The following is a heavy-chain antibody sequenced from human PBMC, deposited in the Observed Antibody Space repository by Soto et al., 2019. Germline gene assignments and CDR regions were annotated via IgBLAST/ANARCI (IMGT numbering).Heavy chain of an antibody. Sequence: QLQLQESGPGLVKPSETLSLTCTVSGGSISSSSYYWGWIRQPPGKGLEWIGSIYYSGSTYYNPSLKSRVTTSVDTSKNQFSLKLSSVTAADTAVYYCARLKNWAIDYWGQGTLVTVSS. CDR3: ARLKNWAIDY. V-gene: IGHV4-39*01. CDR1: GGSISSSSYY. D-gene: IGHD7-27*01. CDR2: IYYSGST. J-gene: IGHJ4*02.